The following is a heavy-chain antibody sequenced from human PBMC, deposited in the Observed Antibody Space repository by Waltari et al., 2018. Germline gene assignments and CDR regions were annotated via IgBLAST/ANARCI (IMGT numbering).Heavy chain of an antibody. CDR2: ISNDGSDK. CDR3: ASRHSSSWYSFDY. V-gene: IGHV3-30-3*01. D-gene: IGHD6-13*01. J-gene: IGHJ4*02. CDR1: GFTFSSNT. Sequence: QVQVVESGGGVVQPGRSLTLSCAATGFTFSSNTRHWVRQAPGKELEWVALISNDGSDKDYSDSVKGRFTISRVNSNYKVYLQMDSLKIEDTAIYYCASRHSSSWYSFDYWGQGTLVTVSS.